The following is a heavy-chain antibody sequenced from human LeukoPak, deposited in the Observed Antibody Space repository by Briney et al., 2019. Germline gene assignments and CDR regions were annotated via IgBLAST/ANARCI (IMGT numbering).Heavy chain of an antibody. CDR3: ARDGWELRPFDY. CDR1: GFTVSSNY. V-gene: IGHV3-66*01. D-gene: IGHD1-26*01. Sequence: GGSLRLSCAASGFTVSSNYMSWVRQAPGKGLEWVSVIYSGGSTYYADSVKGRFTISRDNSKNTLYLQMNSLRAEDTAVYYCARDGWELRPFDYWGQGTLVTVSS. J-gene: IGHJ4*02. CDR2: IYSGGST.